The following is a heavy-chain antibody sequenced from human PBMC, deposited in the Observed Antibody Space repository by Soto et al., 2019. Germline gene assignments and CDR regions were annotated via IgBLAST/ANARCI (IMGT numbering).Heavy chain of an antibody. CDR3: ARGVAARPPGPGYYYMDV. V-gene: IGHV4-59*08. CDR2: IYYSGST. CDR1: GGSISSYY. D-gene: IGHD6-6*01. Sequence: PSETLSLTCTVSGGSISSYYWSWIRQPPGKGLEWIGYIYYSGSTNNNPSLKSRVTISVDTSKNQFSLKLRSVTAADTAVYYCARGVAARPPGPGYYYMDVWGTGTTVTVSS. J-gene: IGHJ6*03.